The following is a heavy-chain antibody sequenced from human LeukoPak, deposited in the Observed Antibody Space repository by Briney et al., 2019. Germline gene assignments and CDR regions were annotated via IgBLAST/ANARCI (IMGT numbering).Heavy chain of an antibody. J-gene: IGHJ4*02. D-gene: IGHD3-16*02. CDR1: GFTFSSYA. CDR2: ISTSGGST. Sequence: GGSLRLSCAASGFTFSSYAMSWVRQAPGKELEWVSIISTSGGSTYYADSVKGRFTISRDNSKSTLYLQMNSLRAEDTAVYYCAKSQGSYSYTFDYWGQGTLVTVSS. CDR3: AKSQGSYSYTFDY. V-gene: IGHV3-23*01.